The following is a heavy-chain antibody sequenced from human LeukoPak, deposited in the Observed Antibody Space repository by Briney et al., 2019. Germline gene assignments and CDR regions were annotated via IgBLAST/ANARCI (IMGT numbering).Heavy chain of an antibody. V-gene: IGHV4-59*11. CDR3: AGEAAAGTNFDY. Sequence: PSETLSLTCTVSGDSIGNQYWSWIRQPPGKGLEWIGYIYYSEYTKYNPSLESRVTISVDTSKNQFSLRLTSVTAADTAIYFCAGEAAAGTNFDYWGQGTLVTVFS. D-gene: IGHD6-13*01. J-gene: IGHJ4*02. CDR1: GDSIGNQY. CDR2: IYYSEYT.